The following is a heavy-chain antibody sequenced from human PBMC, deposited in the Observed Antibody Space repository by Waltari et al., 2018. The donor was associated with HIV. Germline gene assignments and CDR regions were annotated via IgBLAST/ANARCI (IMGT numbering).Heavy chain of an antibody. CDR2: IHYSGNT. Sequence: QLQLQQSGPGLVKPSETLSLTCTVSGGSISSSRSYWGCIRQPPGKGLEWIGSIHYSGNTFYNSSLKSRVAISIDTSKNQFSLTLSSVTAADTAVYFCARHSGIDCSSTSCFKRPFDYWGQGSLVTVSS. CDR3: ARHSGIDCSSTSCFKRPFDY. D-gene: IGHD2-2*01. CDR1: GGSISSSRSY. V-gene: IGHV4-39*01. J-gene: IGHJ4*02.